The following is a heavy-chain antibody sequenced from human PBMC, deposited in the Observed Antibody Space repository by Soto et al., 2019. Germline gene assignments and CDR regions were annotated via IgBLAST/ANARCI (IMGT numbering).Heavy chain of an antibody. J-gene: IGHJ6*02. CDR3: GVWRELNPSYYYGMDV. V-gene: IGHV1-69*01. Sequence: QVQLVQSGAEVKKPGSSVKVSCKASGGTFSSYAISWVRQAPGQGLEWMGGINPIFGTANYAQKFQGRVTITADESTSTAYMELSSLRSEDTAVYYCGVWRELNPSYYYGMDVWGQGTTVTVSS. D-gene: IGHD1-26*01. CDR2: INPIFGTA. CDR1: GGTFSSYA.